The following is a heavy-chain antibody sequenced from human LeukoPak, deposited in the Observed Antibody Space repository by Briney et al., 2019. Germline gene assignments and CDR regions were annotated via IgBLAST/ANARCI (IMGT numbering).Heavy chain of an antibody. J-gene: IGHJ4*02. D-gene: IGHD3-22*01. CDR2: IYWDDDK. CDR1: GFSLSTGGVG. CDR3: AHRRHYYDSSGYYYFDY. Sequence: KESGPTLVKPTQTLTLTCTFSGFSLSTGGVGVGWIRQPPGKALEWLALIYWDDDKRYSPSLKSRLTITKDTSKNQVVLTMTNMDPVDTATYYCAHRRHYYDSSGYYYFDYWGQGTLVTVSS. V-gene: IGHV2-5*02.